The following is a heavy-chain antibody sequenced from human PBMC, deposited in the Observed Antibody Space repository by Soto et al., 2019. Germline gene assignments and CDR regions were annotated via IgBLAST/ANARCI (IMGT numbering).Heavy chain of an antibody. J-gene: IGHJ4*02. V-gene: IGHV3-53*01. Sequence: EVQLVESGGGLIQPGGSLRLSCAVSGFTVSNNYMSWVRQAPGKGLEGVSVIYSGGYTAYGDSVKGRFTISRDNSKNKIKSKIKCQGAGSQGVFCWGLTPGGGGYWGQGTLVTVSS. CDR3: GLTPGGGGY. D-gene: IGHD3-10*01. CDR2: IYSGGYT. CDR1: GFTVSNNY.